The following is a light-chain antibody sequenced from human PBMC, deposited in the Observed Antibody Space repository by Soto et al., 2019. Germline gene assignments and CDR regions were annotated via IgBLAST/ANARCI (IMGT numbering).Light chain of an antibody. V-gene: IGKV3-11*01. J-gene: IGKJ2*02. CDR2: DAS. CDR3: QQYDTSPCT. CDR1: QSVSSY. Sequence: EIVLTQSPATLSLSPGERATLSCRASQSVSSYLAWYQQKPGQAPRLLIYDASNRAAGIPARFGGSGSGTDFSLTISSLEPEDFAVYYCQQYDTSPCTFGQGTKLEIK.